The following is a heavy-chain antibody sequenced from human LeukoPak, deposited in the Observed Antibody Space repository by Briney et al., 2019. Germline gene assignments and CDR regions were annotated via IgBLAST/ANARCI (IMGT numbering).Heavy chain of an antibody. CDR3: ARGQWFRAF. CDR2: IHYSGSA. D-gene: IGHD3-10*01. J-gene: IGHJ4*02. V-gene: IGHV4-34*01. Sequence: SETLSLTCAAYGGSFSGYYWTWIRQPPGKGLEWIGEIHYSGSATYNPSLKSRVTISVDTSKNQFSLKMNSVTAADTAVYYCARGQWFRAFWSRGTPVTVSS. CDR1: GGSFSGYY.